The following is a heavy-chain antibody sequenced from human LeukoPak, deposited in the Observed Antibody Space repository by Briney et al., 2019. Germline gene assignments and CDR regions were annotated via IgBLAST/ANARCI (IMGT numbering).Heavy chain of an antibody. CDR3: ARGPIQLWIHNAMDV. J-gene: IGHJ6*02. CDR1: GFTFGDHA. Sequence: GGSLRLSCTGSGFTFGDHAMSWVRQAPGKGLEWVGFIRSKAYRGTTEYAASVKGRFTISRDDSASIAYLQMNSLRTEDTAVYYCARGPIQLWIHNAMDVWGQGTTVTVSS. CDR2: IRSKAYRGTT. D-gene: IGHD5-18*01. V-gene: IGHV3-49*04.